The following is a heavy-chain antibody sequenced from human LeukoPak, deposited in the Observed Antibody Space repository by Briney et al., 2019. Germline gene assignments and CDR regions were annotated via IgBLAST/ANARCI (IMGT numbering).Heavy chain of an antibody. Sequence: SETVSLPCTVSGGSISSSSYYWGWIRQPPGKGLEWIGRIYYSGITYYNPSLKSRVTISVDTSKNQFSLKLSSVTAADTAVYYCARDRYYDSSGYYRGHDAFDIWGQGTMVTVSS. D-gene: IGHD3-22*01. J-gene: IGHJ3*02. CDR2: IYYSGIT. CDR3: ARDRYYDSSGYYRGHDAFDI. V-gene: IGHV4-39*07. CDR1: GGSISSSSYY.